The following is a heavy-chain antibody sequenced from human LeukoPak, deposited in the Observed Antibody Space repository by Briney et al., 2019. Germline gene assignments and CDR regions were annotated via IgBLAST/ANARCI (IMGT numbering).Heavy chain of an antibody. Sequence: ASVKVSCKASGYTFSSYGISWVRQAPGQGLEWMGWISAYNGNTNYAQKLQGRVTMTTDTSTSTAYMELRSLRSDDTAVYYCARDLQDIVVVPADLYMDVWGKGTTVTVSS. CDR2: ISAYNGNT. J-gene: IGHJ6*03. CDR3: ARDLQDIVVVPADLYMDV. V-gene: IGHV1-18*01. D-gene: IGHD2-2*01. CDR1: GYTFSSYG.